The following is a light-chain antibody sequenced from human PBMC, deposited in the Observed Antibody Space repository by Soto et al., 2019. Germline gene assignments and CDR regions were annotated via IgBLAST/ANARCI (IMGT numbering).Light chain of an antibody. J-gene: IGKJ4*01. CDR2: GAS. V-gene: IGKV3-20*01. Sequence: EIGWTQYPGTLSLSPGERATLSCRASQSVGSDYLAWYQQKPGQAPRILIFGASGRAAGIPARFSGSGSGTDFTLTISRLEPEDFAVYYCQQYGSSPLTFGGGSKVDIK. CDR3: QQYGSSPLT. CDR1: QSVGSDY.